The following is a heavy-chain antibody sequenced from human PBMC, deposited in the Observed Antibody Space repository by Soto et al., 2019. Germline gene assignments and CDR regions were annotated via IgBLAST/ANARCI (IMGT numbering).Heavy chain of an antibody. CDR1: GFSRSSGYY. J-gene: IGHJ4*02. D-gene: IGHD1-26*01. CDR2: IYHSGST. V-gene: IGHV4-38-2*01. CDR3: ARGKWEPYYFDY. Sequence: SETLSLTCAVSGFSRSSGYYWGWIRQPPGKGLECIGTIYHSGSTYYNPSLKSRVTISVDTSKNQFSLKLNSVTAADTAVYYCARGKWEPYYFDYWGQGTLVTVSS.